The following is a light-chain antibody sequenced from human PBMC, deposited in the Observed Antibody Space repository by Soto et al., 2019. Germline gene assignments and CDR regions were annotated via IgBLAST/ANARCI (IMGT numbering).Light chain of an antibody. CDR3: QQYGSSPWT. V-gene: IGKV3-20*01. CDR1: QSVSSN. Sequence: EIVMTQSPATLSVSPGERATLSCRASQSVSSNLAWYQQKPGQAPRLLIYGASSRATGIPERFSGSGSGTDFALTINRLEPEDFAVYYCQQYGSSPWTFGQGTKVEI. J-gene: IGKJ1*01. CDR2: GAS.